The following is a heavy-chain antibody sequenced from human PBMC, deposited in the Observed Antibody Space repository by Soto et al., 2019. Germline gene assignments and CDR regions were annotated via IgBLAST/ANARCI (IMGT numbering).Heavy chain of an antibody. Sequence: QVQLVQSGAEVKKPGSSVKVSCKASGGTFSSYTISWVRQAPGQGREWMGRIIPMLGIANYAQKFQGRVTITADKSTSTVYMELSSLRSADTAVYYCATYYYGSAYWFDPWGQGTLVTVSS. CDR3: ATYYYGSAYWFDP. CDR1: GGTFSSYT. V-gene: IGHV1-69*02. CDR2: IIPMLGIA. D-gene: IGHD3-10*01. J-gene: IGHJ5*02.